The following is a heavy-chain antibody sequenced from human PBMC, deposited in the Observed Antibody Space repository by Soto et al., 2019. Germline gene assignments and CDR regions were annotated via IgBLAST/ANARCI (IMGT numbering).Heavy chain of an antibody. J-gene: IGHJ4*02. CDR1: GFAVSSYS. V-gene: IGHV3-11*06. D-gene: IGHD2-21*01. CDR3: ARGGGGGLFEH. Sequence: GGSLRLSCAASGFAVSSYSMSWIRQAPGKGLEWLSHISPKSTYRNYADSVKGRFTISRDNTKSSLFLQMNSLGVEDTAVYYCARGGGGGLFEHWGQGVLVTVSS. CDR2: ISPKSTYR.